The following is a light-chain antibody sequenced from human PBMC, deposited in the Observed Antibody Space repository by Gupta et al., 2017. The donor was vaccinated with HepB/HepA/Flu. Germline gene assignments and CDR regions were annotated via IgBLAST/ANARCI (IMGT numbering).Light chain of an antibody. Sequence: EIVMTQSPATLSVSPGERATLSCRASQSVSSNLAWYQQKPGQAPRLLIYGASTRATGIPARFSGSGSGTEFTLTISSRQSEDFAVYYCQQYNNWPMCSFGQGTKLEIK. CDR2: GAS. V-gene: IGKV3-15*01. CDR3: QQYNNWPMCS. J-gene: IGKJ2*04. CDR1: QSVSSN.